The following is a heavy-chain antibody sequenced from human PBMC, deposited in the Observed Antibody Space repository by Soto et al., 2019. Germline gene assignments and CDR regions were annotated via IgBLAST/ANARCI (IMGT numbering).Heavy chain of an antibody. Sequence: ASVKVSCKTSGYTFTNYDINWVRQAAGQGREWMGWINPDSDNTGYAQKFQGRVTMTRDTSISTAYMELNSLRSEDTAVYYCARGRRYCTTTSCYPPALFPYGMDVWGQGTTVTVSS. D-gene: IGHD2-2*01. V-gene: IGHV1-8*01. CDR1: GYTFTNYD. J-gene: IGHJ6*02. CDR3: ARGRRYCTTTSCYPPALFPYGMDV. CDR2: INPDSDNT.